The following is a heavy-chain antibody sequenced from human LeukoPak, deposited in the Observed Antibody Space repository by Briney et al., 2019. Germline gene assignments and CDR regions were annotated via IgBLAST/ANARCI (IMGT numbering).Heavy chain of an antibody. CDR2: ISSSGSTI. D-gene: IGHD3-3*01. J-gene: IGHJ4*02. V-gene: IGHV3-11*04. CDR3: ARVGLRFLEWLLPGHFDY. CDR1: GFTFSDYY. Sequence: GGSLRLSCAASGFTFSDYYMSWIRQAPGKGLEWVSYISSSGSTIYYADSVKGRFTISRDNAKNSLYLQMNSLRAEDTAVYYCARVGLRFLEWLLPGHFDYWAREPWSPSPQ.